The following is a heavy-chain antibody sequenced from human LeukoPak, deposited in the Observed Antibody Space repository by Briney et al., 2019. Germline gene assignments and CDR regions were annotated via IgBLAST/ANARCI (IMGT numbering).Heavy chain of an antibody. CDR2: IKQAGSEK. D-gene: IGHD6-13*01. V-gene: IGHV3-7*01. J-gene: IGHJ5*02. CDR1: GFAFSNYW. CDR3: AREISSWYQTEGRFDP. Sequence: PGGSLRLSCAASGFAFSNYWMSWVRQAPGKGLEWVANIKQAGSEKYNVESVEGRFTISRDNDKSSLYLQMISLRAEDTAVYFCAREISSWYQTEGRFDPWGQGTLVTVSS.